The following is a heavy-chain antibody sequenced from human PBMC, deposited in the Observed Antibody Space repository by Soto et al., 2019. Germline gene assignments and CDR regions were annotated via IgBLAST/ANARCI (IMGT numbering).Heavy chain of an antibody. CDR1: GFTFDSYD. J-gene: IGHJ4*02. CDR3: AKATHYGDYYFDY. D-gene: IGHD4-17*01. Sequence: GGSLRLSCAASGFTFDSYDMNWVRQAPGKGLEWVSDISASGASIFYTDSVKGRFSISRDNSRNTLFLQMDSLRAEDAAVYYCAKATHYGDYYFDYWGQGTQVTVSS. CDR2: ISASGASI. V-gene: IGHV3-23*01.